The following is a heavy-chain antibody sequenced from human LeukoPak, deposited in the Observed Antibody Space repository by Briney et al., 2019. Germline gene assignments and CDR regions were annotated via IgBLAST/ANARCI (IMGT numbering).Heavy chain of an antibody. Sequence: GASVKVSCKASGYTFTSYDINWVRQATGQGLEWMGWMNPNSGNTGYAQKFQGRVTMTRNTSISTAYMELSSLRSEDTAVYYCARGAAVAGTDDYWGQGTLVTASS. J-gene: IGHJ4*02. D-gene: IGHD6-19*01. CDR3: ARGAAVAGTDDY. CDR1: GYTFTSYD. CDR2: MNPNSGNT. V-gene: IGHV1-8*01.